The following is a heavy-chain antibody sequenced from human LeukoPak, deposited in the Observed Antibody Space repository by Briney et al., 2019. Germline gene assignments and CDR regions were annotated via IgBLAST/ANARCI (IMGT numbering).Heavy chain of an antibody. J-gene: IGHJ4*02. CDR3: AGDSAGGGGGELDY. Sequence: ASVKVSCKASGYTFTSYGISWVRQAPGQGLEWMGWISAYNGNTNYAQKLQGRVTMTTDTSTSTAYMELRSLRSDDTAVFYCAGDSAGGGGGELDYWGQGTLVTVSS. CDR2: ISAYNGNT. CDR1: GYTFTSYG. V-gene: IGHV1-18*04. D-gene: IGHD1-26*01.